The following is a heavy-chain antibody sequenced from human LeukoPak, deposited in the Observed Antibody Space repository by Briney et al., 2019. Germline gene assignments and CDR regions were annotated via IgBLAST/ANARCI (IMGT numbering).Heavy chain of an antibody. CDR2: IYYSGST. V-gene: IGHV4-31*03. D-gene: IGHD3-9*01. CDR1: GGSISSGGYY. CDR3: ARQGYDMSWFDP. Sequence: SQTLSLTCTVSGGSISSGGYYWSWIRQHPGKGLEWIGYIYYSGSTYYNPSLKSRVAISVDTSKNQFSLKLSSVTAADTAVYYCARQGYDMSWFDPWGQGTLVTVSS. J-gene: IGHJ5*02.